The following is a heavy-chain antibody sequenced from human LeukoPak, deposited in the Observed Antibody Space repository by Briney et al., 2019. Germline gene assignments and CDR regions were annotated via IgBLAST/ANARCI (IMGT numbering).Heavy chain of an antibody. CDR2: INHSGST. V-gene: IGHV4-34*01. J-gene: IGHJ4*02. D-gene: IGHD5-18*01. Sequence: SETLSLTCTVYGGSLSGYYWSWIRQPPGKGLEWIGEINHSGSTNYNPSLKSRVTISVDTSKNQFSLKLSSVTAADTAVYYCARGPLTWIQLWFDYWGQGTLVTVSS. CDR1: GGSLSGYY. CDR3: ARGPLTWIQLWFDY.